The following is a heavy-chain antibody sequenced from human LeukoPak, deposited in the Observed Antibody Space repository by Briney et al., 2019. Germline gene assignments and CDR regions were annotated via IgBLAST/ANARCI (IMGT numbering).Heavy chain of an antibody. D-gene: IGHD3-22*01. V-gene: IGHV3-23*01. CDR1: GFTFSDYA. J-gene: IGHJ4*02. Sequence: GGSLRPSCAASGFTFSDYAMSWVRQAPGKGLEWVSGISGGGGNTHYADSVKGRFSISRDNSKNTLYLQMNSLRAEDTDVYYCAKYYESVTLSLSLFDYWGQGTLVTVSS. CDR2: ISGGGGNT. CDR3: AKYYESVTLSLSLFDY.